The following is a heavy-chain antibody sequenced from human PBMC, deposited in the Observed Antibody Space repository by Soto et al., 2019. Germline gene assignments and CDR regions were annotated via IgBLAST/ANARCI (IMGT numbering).Heavy chain of an antibody. CDR2: ISGTDGGA. CDR1: ELSYSNHA. D-gene: IGHD5-18*01. Sequence: EVHLLESGGGLVQPGGSLRLSCAASELSYSNHAMTCVRQAPGQGLEWVSGISGTDGGAYYADSVKGRFTISRDNSRSTLYLQMNSLRVEDTAVYYCASGGLHGYTNGGLSYFHSWGQGTLVTVSS. J-gene: IGHJ4*02. CDR3: ASGGLHGYTNGGLSYFHS. V-gene: IGHV3-23*01.